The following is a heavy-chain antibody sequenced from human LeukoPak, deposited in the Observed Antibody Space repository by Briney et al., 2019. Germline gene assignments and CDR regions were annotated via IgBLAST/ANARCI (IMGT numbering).Heavy chain of an antibody. V-gene: IGHV3-33*03. CDR2: ISYDGSTK. CDR1: GFTFSSYG. CDR3: AKERPTRRYCSGGSCYSRYFDY. J-gene: IGHJ4*02. Sequence: PGGSLRLSCAASGFTFSSYGMNWVRQAPGKGLERVAIISYDGSTKFYADSVKGRFTISRDISKNTLYLQMNSLRAEDTAVYYCAKERPTRRYCSGGSCYSRYFDYWGQGTLVTVSS. D-gene: IGHD2-15*01.